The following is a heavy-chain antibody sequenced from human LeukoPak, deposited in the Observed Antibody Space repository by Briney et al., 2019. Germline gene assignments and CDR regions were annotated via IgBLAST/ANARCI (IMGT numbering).Heavy chain of an antibody. Sequence: PGGSLRLSCAASGFTFSSYSMNWVRQAPGKGLEWVSSISSSSSYIYYADSVKGRFTISRDNAKNSLYLQMNSLRAEDTAVYYCAKGPNYYDSSGYYYGDYWGQGTLVTVSS. D-gene: IGHD3-22*01. V-gene: IGHV3-21*01. CDR3: AKGPNYYDSSGYYYGDY. J-gene: IGHJ4*02. CDR2: ISSSSSYI. CDR1: GFTFSSYS.